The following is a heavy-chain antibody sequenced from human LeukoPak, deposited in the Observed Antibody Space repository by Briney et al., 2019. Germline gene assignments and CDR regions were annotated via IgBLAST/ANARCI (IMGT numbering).Heavy chain of an antibody. CDR3: AKGNGYSYGRYYFDY. CDR1: GFSFSTYD. D-gene: IGHD5-18*01. CDR2: ISSSTTYI. Sequence: PGGSLRLSCAASGFSFSTYDMNWVRQAPGKGLEWVASISSSTTYIYYADSLKGRFTISRDDAKNSLYLQVNSLRAEDTAVYYCAKGNGYSYGRYYFDYWGQGTLVTVSS. J-gene: IGHJ4*02. V-gene: IGHV3-21*04.